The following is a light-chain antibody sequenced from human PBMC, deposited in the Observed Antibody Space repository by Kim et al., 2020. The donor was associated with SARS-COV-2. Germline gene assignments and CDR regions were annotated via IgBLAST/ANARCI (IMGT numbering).Light chain of an antibody. CDR2: DNN. J-gene: IGLJ1*01. V-gene: IGLV1-51*01. CDR1: SSNIGNNY. Sequence: QSVLTQPPSVSAAPGQKVTISCSGSSSNIGNNYVSWYQQLPGTAPKLLIFDNNKRPSGILDRFSSSKSGTAAILGITGLQTGDEVDYYSGTWDSSLSAGGVFGTGTKVTVL. CDR3: GTWDSSLSAGGV.